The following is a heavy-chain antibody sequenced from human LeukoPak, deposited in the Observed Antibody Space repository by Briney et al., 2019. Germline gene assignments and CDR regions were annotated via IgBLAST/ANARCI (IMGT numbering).Heavy chain of an antibody. V-gene: IGHV1-2*06. CDR2: INPNSGGT. J-gene: IGHJ4*02. CDR3: ARGDSSSWYFYD. Sequence: ASVKVSCKASGYTFTDYYIHWVRQAPGQGLEWMGRINPNSGGTNYAQKFQGRVTMTRDTSISTAYMELSRLSSDDTAVYYCARGDSSSWYFYDWGQGTLVAVSS. CDR1: GYTFTDYY. D-gene: IGHD6-13*01.